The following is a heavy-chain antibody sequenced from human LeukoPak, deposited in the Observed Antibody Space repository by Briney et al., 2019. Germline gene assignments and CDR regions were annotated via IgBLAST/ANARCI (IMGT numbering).Heavy chain of an antibody. CDR1: GFSFSSYA. Sequence: GGSLRLSCVASGFSFSSYAMSWVRQAPARGLEWVSSMKGGGETFYADSVKGRFTISRDNPRNTLYMQMNSLRAEDTALYYCAIMHPYYDGSGYWVQWGQGTLVTVSS. V-gene: IGHV3-23*01. CDR3: AIMHPYYDGSGYWVQ. J-gene: IGHJ4*02. D-gene: IGHD3-22*01. CDR2: MKGGGET.